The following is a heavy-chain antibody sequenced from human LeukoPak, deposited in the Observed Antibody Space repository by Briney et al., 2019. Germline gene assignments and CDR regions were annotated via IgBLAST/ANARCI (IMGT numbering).Heavy chain of an antibody. Sequence: PGWSLRLSCAASGFTFSSNAMSWVRQAPGKGLDSYSGISGSGGSTYYADSVKGRFTISRDNSKNTLYLQMNSLRAEDTAVYYCAKRAVTTRSFDYWGQGTLVTVSS. J-gene: IGHJ4*02. V-gene: IGHV3-23*01. D-gene: IGHD4-17*01. CDR3: AKRAVTTRSFDY. CDR1: GFTFSSNA. CDR2: ISGSGGST.